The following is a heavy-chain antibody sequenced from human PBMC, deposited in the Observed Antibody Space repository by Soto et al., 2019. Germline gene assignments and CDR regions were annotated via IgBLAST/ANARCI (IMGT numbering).Heavy chain of an antibody. CDR2: IYPGDSDT. CDR1: GYNFPNHW. D-gene: IGHD6-19*01. V-gene: IGHV5-51*01. CDR3: ARPFGSGYAMDV. J-gene: IGHJ6*02. Sequence: PGESLKISCKGSGYNFPNHWIAWVRQMPGKGLECMGLIYPGDSDTRYSPSFGGQVTISADKSISTAFLQWSSLKASDTAMYYCARPFGSGYAMDVWGQGTTVTVSS.